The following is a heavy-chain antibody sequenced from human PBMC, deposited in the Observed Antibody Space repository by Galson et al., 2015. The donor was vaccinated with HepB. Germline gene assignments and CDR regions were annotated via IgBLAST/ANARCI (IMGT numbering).Heavy chain of an antibody. CDR2: INHSGST. CDR3: ARALYDPISYGMDV. CDR1: GGSFSGYY. D-gene: IGHD5/OR15-5a*01. V-gene: IGHV4-34*01. Sequence: SETLSLTCAVYGGSFSGYYWSWIRQPPGKGLEWIGEINHSGSTNYNPSLKSRVTISVDTSKNQFSLKLSSVTAADTAVYYCARALYDPISYGMDVWGQGTTVTVSS. J-gene: IGHJ6*02.